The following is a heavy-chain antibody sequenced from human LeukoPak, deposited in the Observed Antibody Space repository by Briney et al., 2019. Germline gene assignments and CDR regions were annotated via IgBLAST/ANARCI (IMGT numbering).Heavy chain of an antibody. CDR1: GFTFSSYW. Sequence: GGSLRLSRAASGFTFSSYWMHWVRQAPGKGLVWVSRINSDGSSTSYADSVKGRFTISRDNAKNTLYLQMNSLRAEDTAVYYCARGGDYYDSSGYYYVGVWGQGTLVTVSS. D-gene: IGHD3-22*01. CDR3: ARGGDYYDSSGYYYVGV. CDR2: INSDGSST. V-gene: IGHV3-74*01. J-gene: IGHJ4*02.